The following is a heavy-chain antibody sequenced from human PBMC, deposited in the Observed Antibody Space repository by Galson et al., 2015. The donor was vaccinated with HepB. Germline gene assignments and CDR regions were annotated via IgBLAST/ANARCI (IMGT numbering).Heavy chain of an antibody. V-gene: IGHV5-51*01. CDR1: GYTFNNYW. CDR3: ARHRIAAAGNSPEGDY. D-gene: IGHD6-13*01. Sequence: QSGAEVKKPGESLRISCKGSGYTFNNYWIGWVRQMPGKGLEWMGIFNPRDSDTRYSPTFQGQVTISADRSITSAYLQWSSLKASDTAMYYCARHRIAAAGNSPEGDYWGQGTLVTVSS. CDR2: FNPRDSDT. J-gene: IGHJ4*02.